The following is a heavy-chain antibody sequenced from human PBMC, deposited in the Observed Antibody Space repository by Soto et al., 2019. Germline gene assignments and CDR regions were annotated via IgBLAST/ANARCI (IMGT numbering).Heavy chain of an antibody. Sequence: HPGGSLRLSCTASGFTFGDYAMSWVRQAPGKGLEWVGFIRSKAYGGTTEYAASVKGRFTISRDDSKSIAYLQMNSLKTEDTAVYYCTREWDSNYYYGMDVWGQGTTVTVSS. J-gene: IGHJ6*02. D-gene: IGHD4-4*01. CDR2: IRSKAYGGTT. V-gene: IGHV3-49*04. CDR1: GFTFGDYA. CDR3: TREWDSNYYYGMDV.